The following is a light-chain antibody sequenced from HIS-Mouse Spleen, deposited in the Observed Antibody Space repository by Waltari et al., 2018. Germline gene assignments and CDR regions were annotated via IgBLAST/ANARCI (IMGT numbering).Light chain of an antibody. V-gene: IGLV2-23*03. Sequence: QSALTQPASVSGSPGQSITISCTGTSSDGGLYTLVSWYQQHPGKAPKLMIYEGSKRPSGVSNRFSGSKSGNTASLTISGLQAEDEADYYCCSYAGSSTFVVFGGGTKLTVL. CDR3: CSYAGSSTFVV. J-gene: IGLJ2*01. CDR2: EGS. CDR1: SSDGGLYTL.